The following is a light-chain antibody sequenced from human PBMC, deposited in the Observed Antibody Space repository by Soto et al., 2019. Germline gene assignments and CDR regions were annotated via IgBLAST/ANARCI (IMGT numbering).Light chain of an antibody. CDR1: QGISSD. J-gene: IGKJ4*01. V-gene: IGKV1-9*01. CDR2: SAS. CDR3: QQHNSHPLT. Sequence: DIPLTQSPSFLSASVGDRVTITCRASQGISSDLAWYQQKPGKAPKLLIYSASTLQSGVPSGFSGSGSGTEFTLTISSLQPEDFATYSCQQHNSHPLTFGGGTKVEIK.